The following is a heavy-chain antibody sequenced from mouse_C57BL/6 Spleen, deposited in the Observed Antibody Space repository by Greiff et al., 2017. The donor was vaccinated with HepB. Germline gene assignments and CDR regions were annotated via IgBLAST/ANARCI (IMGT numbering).Heavy chain of an antibody. J-gene: IGHJ3*01. V-gene: IGHV1-59*01. Sequence: QVQLKQPGAELVRPETSVKLSCKASGYTFTSYWMHWVKQRPGQGLEWIGVIDPSDSYTNYNQKFKGKATLTVDTSSSTAYMQLSSLTSEDSAVYYCARDLFAYWGQGTLVTVSA. CDR2: IDPSDSYT. CDR1: GYTFTSYW. CDR3: ARDLFAY.